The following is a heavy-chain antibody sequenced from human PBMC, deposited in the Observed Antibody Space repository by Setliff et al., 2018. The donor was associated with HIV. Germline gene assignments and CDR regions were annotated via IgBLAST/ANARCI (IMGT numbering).Heavy chain of an antibody. D-gene: IGHD3-16*01. Sequence: ASVKVSCKASGYTFTSYAMHWVRQAPGQRLEWMGVINPGGGSTTYAQKFQGRVTMTRDTSTSTVYMELSSLRSQDTAMYYCARGWGGQDSYYYGMDVWGQGTTVTVSS. V-gene: IGHV1-46*01. CDR2: INPGGGST. CDR1: GYTFTSYA. CDR3: ARGWGGQDSYYYGMDV. J-gene: IGHJ6*02.